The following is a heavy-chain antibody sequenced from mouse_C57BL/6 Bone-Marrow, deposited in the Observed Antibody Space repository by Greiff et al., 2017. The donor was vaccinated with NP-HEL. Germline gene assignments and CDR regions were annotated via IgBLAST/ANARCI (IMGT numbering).Heavy chain of an antibody. Sequence: EVQRVESGAELVKPGASVKLSCTASGFNIKDYYTHWVKQRTEQGLEWIGRIDPEDGETKYAPKFQGKATITADTSSNTAYLQLSSLTSEDTAVYYCARVGYDGYYGYYAMDYWGQGTSVTVSS. CDR1: GFNIKDYY. J-gene: IGHJ4*01. CDR2: IDPEDGET. D-gene: IGHD2-3*01. V-gene: IGHV14-2*01. CDR3: ARVGYDGYYGYYAMDY.